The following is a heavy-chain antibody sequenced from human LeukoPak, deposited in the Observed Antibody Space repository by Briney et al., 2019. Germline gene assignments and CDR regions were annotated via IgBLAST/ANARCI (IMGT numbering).Heavy chain of an antibody. Sequence: SETLSLTCSVSGVSISTTSYYWGWIRQPPGQGLEWIGNIFSTGTTSYSPSLKSRVTISVDTSKNQLSLHLTSMTAADTAVYYCARRAETKDWFGPWGQGALVTVSS. D-gene: IGHD1/OR15-1a*01. CDR1: GVSISTTSYY. CDR3: ARRAETKDWFGP. CDR2: IFSTGTT. V-gene: IGHV4-39*01. J-gene: IGHJ5*02.